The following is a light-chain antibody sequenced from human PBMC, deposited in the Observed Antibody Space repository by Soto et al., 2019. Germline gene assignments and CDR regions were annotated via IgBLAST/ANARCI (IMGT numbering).Light chain of an antibody. Sequence: QSVLTQPPSVSGSPGQSVTISCTGTSTDFVSYNRVSWYQQPPGTAPKLIIYEASNRPSGVPDRFSGSKSGNTASLTISGLQAADEADYYCSLYTSDKTYVFGTGTKLTVL. J-gene: IGLJ1*01. V-gene: IGLV2-18*01. CDR3: SLYTSDKTYV. CDR1: STDFVSYNR. CDR2: EAS.